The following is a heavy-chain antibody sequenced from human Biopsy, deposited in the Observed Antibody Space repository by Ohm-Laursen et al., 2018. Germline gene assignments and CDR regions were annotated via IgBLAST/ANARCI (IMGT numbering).Heavy chain of an antibody. J-gene: IGHJ1*01. V-gene: IGHV1-69*06. D-gene: IGHD3-9*01. Sequence: SVKVSCKASGGTFINYAISWVRQAPGQGLEWLGENIPILGTGNYAQKFQDRVTVAADTSTSTATMELRSLRSDDTAVYYCATKLTGYFHHWGQGTLVIVSS. CDR1: GGTFINYA. CDR2: NIPILGTG. CDR3: ATKLTGYFHH.